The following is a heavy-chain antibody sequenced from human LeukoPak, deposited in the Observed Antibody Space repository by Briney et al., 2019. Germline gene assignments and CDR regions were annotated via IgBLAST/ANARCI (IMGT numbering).Heavy chain of an antibody. CDR2: ISAYNSNT. CDR3: ARDRPQMATTKHGY. V-gene: IGHV1-18*01. J-gene: IGHJ4*02. CDR1: GYTFTSYG. Sequence: GASVKVSCKASGYTFTSYGISWVRQAPGQGLEWMGWISAYNSNTNYAQKLQGRVTMTTDTSTSTAYMELRSLRSDDTAVYYCARDRPQMATTKHGYWGQGTLVTVSS. D-gene: IGHD5-24*01.